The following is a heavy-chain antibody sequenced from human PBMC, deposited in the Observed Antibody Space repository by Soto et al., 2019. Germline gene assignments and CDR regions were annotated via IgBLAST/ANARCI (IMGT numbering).Heavy chain of an antibody. Sequence: GGSLRLSCAASGFTFSSYAMSWVRQAPGKGLEWVSAISGSGGSTYSADSVKGRFTISRDNSKNTLYLQMNSLRAEDKAVYYCAKAADYYDSSGYPSGLDYWCQGTLVTVSS. CDR2: ISGSGGST. V-gene: IGHV3-23*01. CDR1: GFTFSSYA. CDR3: AKAADYYDSSGYPSGLDY. D-gene: IGHD3-22*01. J-gene: IGHJ4*02.